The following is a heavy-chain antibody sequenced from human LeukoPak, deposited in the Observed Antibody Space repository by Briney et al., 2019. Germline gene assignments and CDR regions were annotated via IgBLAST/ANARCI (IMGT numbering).Heavy chain of an antibody. J-gene: IGHJ4*02. D-gene: IGHD6-13*01. CDR3: ARSGAGVAAAGTFLDY. Sequence: SETLSLTCTVSGGSISIHYWSWIRQPAAQGLDGIGRISTTGSTNYNPSIKSRVTMSVDTSKNQLSLKLNSVTAADTAVYYCARSGAGVAAAGTFLDYLGQGTLVTVSS. CDR1: GGSISIHY. CDR2: ISTTGST. V-gene: IGHV4-4*07.